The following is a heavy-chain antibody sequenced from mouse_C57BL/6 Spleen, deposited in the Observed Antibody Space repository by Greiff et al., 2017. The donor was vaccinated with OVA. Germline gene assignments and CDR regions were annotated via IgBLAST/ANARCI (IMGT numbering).Heavy chain of an antibody. CDR1: GFTFSSYA. Sequence: EVQLVESGGGLVKPGGSLKLSCAASGFTFSSYAMSWVRQTPEKRLEWVATISDGGSYTYYPDNVKGRFTISRDNAKNNLYLQMSHLKSEDTAMYYCARDYYGSSLPWFAYWGQGTLVTVSA. CDR3: ARDYYGSSLPWFAY. D-gene: IGHD1-1*01. CDR2: ISDGGSYT. V-gene: IGHV5-4*01. J-gene: IGHJ3*01.